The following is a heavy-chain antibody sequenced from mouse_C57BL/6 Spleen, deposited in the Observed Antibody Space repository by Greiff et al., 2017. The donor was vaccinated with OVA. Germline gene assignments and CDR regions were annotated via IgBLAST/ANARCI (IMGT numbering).Heavy chain of an antibody. D-gene: IGHD2-1*01. J-gene: IGHJ2*01. Sequence: QVQLKESGAELVKPGASVKISCKASGYAFSSYWMNWVKQRPGKGLEWIGQIYPGDGDTNYNGKFKGKATLTADKSSSTAYMQLSSLTSEDSAVYFCARGDYGNYSYWGQGTTLTVSS. CDR3: ARGDYGNYSY. V-gene: IGHV1-80*01. CDR1: GYAFSSYW. CDR2: IYPGDGDT.